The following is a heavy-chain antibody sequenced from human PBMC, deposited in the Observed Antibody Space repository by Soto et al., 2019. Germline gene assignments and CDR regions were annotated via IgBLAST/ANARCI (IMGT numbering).Heavy chain of an antibody. D-gene: IGHD6-19*01. Sequence: PGGSLRLSCAASGFTFSSYWMSWVRQAPGKGLEWVANIKQDGSEKYYVDSVEGRFTISRDNAKNSLYLQMNSLRAEDTAVYYCARGGAIAVAGRVRLAFDIWGQGTMVTVSS. CDR1: GFTFSSYW. V-gene: IGHV3-7*03. CDR2: IKQDGSEK. CDR3: ARGGAIAVAGRVRLAFDI. J-gene: IGHJ3*02.